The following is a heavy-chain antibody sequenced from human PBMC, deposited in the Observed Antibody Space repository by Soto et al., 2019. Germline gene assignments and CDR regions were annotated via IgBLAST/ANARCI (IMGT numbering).Heavy chain of an antibody. CDR1: GFTFSSYS. CDR2: ISSSSSTI. V-gene: IGHV3-48*02. D-gene: IGHD6-19*01. CDR3: ARTRDNTVAGTCFDY. J-gene: IGHJ4*02. Sequence: GGSLRLSCAASGFTFSSYSMNWVRQAPGKGLEWVSYISSSSSTIYYADSVKGRFTISRDNAKNSLYLQMNSLRDEDTAVYYCARTRDNTVAGTCFDYWGQGTLVTVSS.